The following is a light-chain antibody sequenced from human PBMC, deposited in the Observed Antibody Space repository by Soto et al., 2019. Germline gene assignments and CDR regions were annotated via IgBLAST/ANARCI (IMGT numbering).Light chain of an antibody. Sequence: EIVVTQSPGTLSLSPGESATLPCRASQNVRSNYLAWYQQKPGQAPRLLIYGASNRATGIPDRFSGSGSGTDFTLTISRLEPEDSAVYYCLQYVISPWTFGQGTKVEIK. CDR3: LQYVISPWT. CDR1: QNVRSNY. CDR2: GAS. J-gene: IGKJ1*01. V-gene: IGKV3-20*01.